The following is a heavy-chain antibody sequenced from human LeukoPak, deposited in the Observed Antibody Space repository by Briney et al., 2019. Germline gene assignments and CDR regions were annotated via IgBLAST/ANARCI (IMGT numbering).Heavy chain of an antibody. J-gene: IGHJ6*02. CDR3: ARVGSSGYYLYYYYYGMDV. D-gene: IGHD3-22*01. CDR2: IKQDGSEK. Sequence: GGSLRLSCAASGFTFSSYWMSWVRQAPGKGLEWVANIKQDGSEKYYVDSVKGRFTISRDNAENSLYLQMNSLRAEDTAVYYCARVGSSGYYLYYYYYGMDVWGQGTTVTVSS. CDR1: GFTFSSYW. V-gene: IGHV3-7*01.